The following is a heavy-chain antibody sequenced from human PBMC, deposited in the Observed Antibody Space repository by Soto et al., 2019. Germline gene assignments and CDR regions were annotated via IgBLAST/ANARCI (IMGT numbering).Heavy chain of an antibody. J-gene: IGHJ4*02. CDR3: ARLLHDNRGYYYFDY. CDR1: GGSIISTSYY. Sequence: QLQLQESGPGLVKPSETLSLTCSVSGGSIISTSYYWGWIRQPPGKGLEWIAAIYYSGNIYHNPSLTSRVTMSIDTSKNQFSLKMSSVTAADTAVYYCARLLHDNRGYYYFDYWGRGTLVTVSS. V-gene: IGHV4-39*01. CDR2: IYYSGNI. D-gene: IGHD3-9*01.